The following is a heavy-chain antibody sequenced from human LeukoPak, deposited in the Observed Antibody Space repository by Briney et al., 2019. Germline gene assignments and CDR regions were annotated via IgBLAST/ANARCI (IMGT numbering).Heavy chain of an antibody. CDR1: GFTFSDYY. Sequence: GGSLRLSCAASGFTFSDYYMSWIRQAPGKGLEWVSYISSSGSTIYYADSVKGRFTISRDNAKNSLYLQMNSLRAEDTAVYYCARVPYSSSWYRWFDPWGQGTLVTVSS. CDR2: ISSSGSTI. J-gene: IGHJ5*02. D-gene: IGHD6-13*01. CDR3: ARVPYSSSWYRWFDP. V-gene: IGHV3-11*01.